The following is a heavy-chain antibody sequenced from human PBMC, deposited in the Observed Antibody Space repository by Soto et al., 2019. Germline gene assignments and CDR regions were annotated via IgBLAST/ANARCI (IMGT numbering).Heavy chain of an antibody. D-gene: IGHD6-19*01. Sequence: SETLSLTCAVYGGSFSGYYWSWIRQPPGKGLEWIGEINHSGSTNYNPSLKSRVTISVDTSKNQFSLKLSSVTPEDTAVYYCARDSGSSGWYLYYWGQGTLVTVS. CDR1: GGSFSGYY. V-gene: IGHV4-34*01. CDR3: ARDSGSSGWYLYY. J-gene: IGHJ4*02. CDR2: INHSGST.